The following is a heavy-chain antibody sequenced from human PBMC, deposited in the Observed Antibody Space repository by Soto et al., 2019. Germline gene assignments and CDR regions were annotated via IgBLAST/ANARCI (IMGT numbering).Heavy chain of an antibody. J-gene: IGHJ4*02. Sequence: QVRLVDSGGGVVHPGRSLRLSCAASGFTFSGYGMHWVRQAPGKGLEWVAIISYDGGSQYYADSVKGRFTISRDNSQNTLYLQMDSLRVEDTAMYYCAKGGVWSTSVMVDYWGQGTLVTVSS. CDR1: GFTFSGYG. CDR3: AKGGVWSTSVMVDY. CDR2: ISYDGGSQ. V-gene: IGHV3-30*18. D-gene: IGHD2-8*01.